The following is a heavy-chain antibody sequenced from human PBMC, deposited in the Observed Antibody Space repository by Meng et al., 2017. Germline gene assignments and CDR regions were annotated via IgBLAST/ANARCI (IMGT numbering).Heavy chain of an antibody. CDR3: ARDSSLRYFDWLAYAFDI. V-gene: IGHV3-21*01. J-gene: IGHJ3*02. CDR2: ISSSSSYI. D-gene: IGHD3-9*01. CDR1: GFTFSSYS. Sequence: GESLKIPCAASGFTFSSYSMNWARQAPGKGLGWVSSISSSSSYIYYADSVKGRFTIPRDNAKNSLYLQMNSLRAEDTAVYYCARDSSLRYFDWLAYAFDIWGQGTMVTVSS.